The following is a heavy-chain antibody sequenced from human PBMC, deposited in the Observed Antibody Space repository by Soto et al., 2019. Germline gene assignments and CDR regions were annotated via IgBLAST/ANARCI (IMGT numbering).Heavy chain of an antibody. D-gene: IGHD3-16*01. J-gene: IGHJ6*02. V-gene: IGHV1-69*08. CDR3: ARGLGGRMDD. CDR2: IIPILGET. CDR1: GTIFSSYT. Sequence: QVQLVQSGAEVKKPGSSVRVSCKASGTIFSSYTISWVRQAPGQGLEWMGRIIPILGETNSAQKFQGRVTLXXDKSTNTAYMQLNSLRLEDTAVSYCARGLGGRMDDWGQGTTVTVSS.